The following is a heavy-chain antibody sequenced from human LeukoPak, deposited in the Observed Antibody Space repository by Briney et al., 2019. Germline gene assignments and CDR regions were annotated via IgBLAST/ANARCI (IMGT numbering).Heavy chain of an antibody. D-gene: IGHD2-2*02. CDR1: GGSISYYY. J-gene: IGHJ6*03. V-gene: IGHV4-59*01. Sequence: SETLSLTCTVSGGSISYYYWSWIRQPPGKGLEWIGYIYYSGSTDYNPSLKSRVTISVDTSKNQFSLNLSSVTAADTAVYYCARGYSFPYYYMDVWGKGTTVTVSS. CDR2: IYYSGST. CDR3: ARGYSFPYYYMDV.